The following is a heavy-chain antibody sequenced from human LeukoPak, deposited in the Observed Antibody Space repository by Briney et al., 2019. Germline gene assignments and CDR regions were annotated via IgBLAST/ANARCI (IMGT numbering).Heavy chain of an antibody. J-gene: IGHJ5*02. CDR1: GYSIRNGYF. V-gene: IGHV4-38-2*02. Sequence: PSETLSLTCTVSGYSIRNGYFWGWFRQSPGKGLEWIGNIHQSGSTSYNPSLQSRVTISVDTSKNQFSLKLSSVTAADTAVYYCARLEITFGGVIAAWGQGTLVTVSS. D-gene: IGHD3-16*02. CDR3: ARLEITFGGVIAA. CDR2: IHQSGST.